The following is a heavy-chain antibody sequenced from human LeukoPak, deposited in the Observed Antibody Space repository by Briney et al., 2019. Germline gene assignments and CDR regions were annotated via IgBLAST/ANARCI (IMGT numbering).Heavy chain of an antibody. V-gene: IGHV4-34*01. Sequence: PSDTLSLTCAVYGGSFSGYYWSWIRQPPGKGVEWIGSIYYSGSTYYNPSLKSRVTISVDTSKNQFSLKLSSVTAADTAVYYCARDSWSSSGVGYWGQGTLVTVSS. CDR2: IYYSGST. D-gene: IGHD3-10*01. CDR3: ARDSWSSSGVGY. CDR1: GGSFSGYY. J-gene: IGHJ4*02.